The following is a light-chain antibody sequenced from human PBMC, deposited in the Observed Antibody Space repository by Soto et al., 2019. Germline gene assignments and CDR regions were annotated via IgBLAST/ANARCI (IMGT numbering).Light chain of an antibody. CDR3: QSYDSSLSVV. J-gene: IGLJ2*01. Sequence: QSVLTQPPSVSGAPGQRVTISCTGSSSNIGAGYDVHWYQHLPGTAPKLLIYGNSNRPSGVPDRFSVSKSGTSASLAITGLQAEDEADYYCQSYDSSLSVVFGGGTKLTVL. V-gene: IGLV1-40*01. CDR1: SSNIGAGYD. CDR2: GNS.